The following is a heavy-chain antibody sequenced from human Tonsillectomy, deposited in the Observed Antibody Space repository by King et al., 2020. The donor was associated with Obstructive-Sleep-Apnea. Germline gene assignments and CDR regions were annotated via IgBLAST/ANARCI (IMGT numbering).Heavy chain of an antibody. D-gene: IGHD2-21*02. CDR1: GGSISISSFY. J-gene: IGHJ4*02. CDR3: VRASNGDCPAFDY. V-gene: IGHV4-39*07. Sequence: LQLQESGPGLVKPSETLSLTCTVSGGSISISSFYWGWIRQPPGKGLEWIGSINYHGSTYYSPSLKSRVTISVDTSKNHFSLRLSSVTAAETAVYFCVRASNGDCPAFDYWGQGTLVTVSS. CDR2: INYHGST.